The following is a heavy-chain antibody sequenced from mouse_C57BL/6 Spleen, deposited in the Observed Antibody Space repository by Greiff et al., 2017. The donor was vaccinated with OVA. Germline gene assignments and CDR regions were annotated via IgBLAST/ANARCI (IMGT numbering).Heavy chain of an antibody. CDR3: ARNYEYDVDAMDY. CDR1: GFSLTSYG. D-gene: IGHD2-4*01. V-gene: IGHV2-2*01. J-gene: IGHJ4*01. Sequence: VKLMESGPGLVQPSQSLSITCTVSGFSLTSYGVHWVRQSPGKGLEWLGVIWSGGSTDYNAAFISRLSISKDNSKSQVFFKMNSLQADDTAIYYCARNYEYDVDAMDYWGQGTSVTVSS. CDR2: IWSGGST.